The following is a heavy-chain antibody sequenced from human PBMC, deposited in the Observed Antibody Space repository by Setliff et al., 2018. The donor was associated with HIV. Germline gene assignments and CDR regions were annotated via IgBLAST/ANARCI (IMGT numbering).Heavy chain of an antibody. J-gene: IGHJ4*02. CDR1: GGSFSDYY. CDR2: IYCSGNT. D-gene: IGHD6-13*01. V-gene: IGHV4-34*01. CDR3: ARHPRGSIAAAASSFDY. Sequence: SETLSLTCAVYGGSFSDYYWTWIRQPPGKGLEWIGSIYCSGNTYYNPSLKSRVTISVAMSKNQFSLKLSSVTAADTAVYYCARHPRGSIAAAASSFDYWGQGTLVTVSS.